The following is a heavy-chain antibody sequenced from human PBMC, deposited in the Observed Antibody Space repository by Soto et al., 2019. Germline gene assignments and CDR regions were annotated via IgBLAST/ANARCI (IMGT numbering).Heavy chain of an antibody. Sequence: PGGSLRLSCAASGFTFSSHSMNWVRQAPGKGLEWVSYISSSSSTIYYADSVKGRFTSSRDNAKNSLYLQMNSLRDEDTAVYYCARPPASSGWYYFDYWGQGTLVTVSS. CDR1: GFTFSSHS. J-gene: IGHJ4*02. CDR2: ISSSSSTI. CDR3: ARPPASSGWYYFDY. D-gene: IGHD6-19*01. V-gene: IGHV3-48*02.